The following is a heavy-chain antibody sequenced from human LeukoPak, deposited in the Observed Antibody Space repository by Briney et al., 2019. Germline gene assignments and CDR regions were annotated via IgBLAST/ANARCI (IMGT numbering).Heavy chain of an antibody. D-gene: IGHD3-3*01. CDR2: ISGSGGST. V-gene: IGHV3-23*01. J-gene: IGHJ6*02. CDR1: GFTFSSYA. Sequence: PGGSLRLSCAASGFTFSSYAMSWVRQAPGKGLEWVSAISGSGGSTYYADSVKGRFTISRDNSKNTLYLQMNSLRAEDTAVYYCAKAYDFWRGYYYYGVDVWGQGTTVTVSS. CDR3: AKAYDFWRGYYYYGVDV.